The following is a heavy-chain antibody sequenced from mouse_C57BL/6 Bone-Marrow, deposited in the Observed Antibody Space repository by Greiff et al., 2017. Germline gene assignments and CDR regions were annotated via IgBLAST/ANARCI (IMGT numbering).Heavy chain of an antibody. Sequence: EVKLVESGGGLVQPGGSLSLSCAASGFTFTDYYMSWVRQTPGKALEWLGFIRNKANGYTTEYSASVKGRFTMSRDNSQSILYLQMNALRAEDSATYYCASLNRYALAYWGQGTLVTVSA. CDR2: IRNKANGYTT. D-gene: IGHD2-14*01. V-gene: IGHV7-3*01. J-gene: IGHJ3*01. CDR3: ASLNRYALAY. CDR1: GFTFTDYY.